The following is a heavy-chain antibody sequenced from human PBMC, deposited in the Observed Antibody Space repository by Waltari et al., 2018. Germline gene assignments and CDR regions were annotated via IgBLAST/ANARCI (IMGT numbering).Heavy chain of an antibody. J-gene: IGHJ4*02. CDR1: GFSISENG. CDR2: IVSNGATI. V-gene: IGHV3-48*03. Sequence: EVQLVESGGDLVQPGGCLRLSCATSGFSISENGMNGVRQAPGTGLGWVSYIVSNGATIAYADPATGRFTLSTGTATNSLFLQINYLRDDDAGVYYCARQFAYWGQGALVTVSS. CDR3: ARQFAY.